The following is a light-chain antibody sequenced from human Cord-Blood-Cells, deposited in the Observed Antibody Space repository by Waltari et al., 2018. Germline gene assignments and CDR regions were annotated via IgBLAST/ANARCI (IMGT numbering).Light chain of an antibody. Sequence: SYELTQPPSVSVSPGQTASITCSGDKLGDKYACWYQQKPGQSPVLVIYQDSKRPSGVPERFSGSNSGNTATLTISGTQAMDEADHYRQAWDSSTAVFGGGTKLTVL. J-gene: IGLJ3*02. CDR3: QAWDSSTAV. CDR2: QDS. CDR1: KLGDKY. V-gene: IGLV3-1*01.